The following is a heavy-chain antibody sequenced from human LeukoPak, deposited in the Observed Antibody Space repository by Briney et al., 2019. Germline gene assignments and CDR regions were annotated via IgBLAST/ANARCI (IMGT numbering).Heavy chain of an antibody. Sequence: NSSETLSLTCTVSGGSMSSYYWSWIRQPAGKGLEWIGRIYTSGSTNYNPSLKSRVTMSVDTSKNQFSLKLSSVTAADTAVYYCARAIAVAGTEGWFDPWGQGTLVTVSS. CDR2: IYTSGST. J-gene: IGHJ5*02. CDR1: GGSMSSYY. D-gene: IGHD6-19*01. V-gene: IGHV4-4*07. CDR3: ARAIAVAGTEGWFDP.